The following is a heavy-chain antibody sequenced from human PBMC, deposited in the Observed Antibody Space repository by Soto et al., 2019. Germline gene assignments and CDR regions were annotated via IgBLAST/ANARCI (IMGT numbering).Heavy chain of an antibody. J-gene: IGHJ4*02. CDR1: GFTFSDYY. V-gene: IGHV3-11*01. CDR2: ISSSGSTI. D-gene: IGHD3-16*02. CDR3: ARELESDYVWGSYRYVDY. Sequence: QVQLVESGGGLVKPGGSLRLSCAASGFTFSDYYMSWIRQAPGKGLEWVSYISSSGSTIYYADSVKGRFTISRDNAKNSLYLQMNSLRAEDTAVYYCARELESDYVWGSYRYVDYWCQGSLVTVSS.